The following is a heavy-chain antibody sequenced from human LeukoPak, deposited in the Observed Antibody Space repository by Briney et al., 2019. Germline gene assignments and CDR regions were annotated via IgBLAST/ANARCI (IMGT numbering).Heavy chain of an antibody. CDR2: LPPDELDI. CDR3: ARAQVPIVVVPAAIDY. J-gene: IGHJ4*02. Sequence: GGSLRLSCAASGFTFTNYWMHWVRQAPGMGLVWVSRLPPDELDIIYADSVKGRFTVSRDNAKNTVYLQMNNLRAEDTAVYYCARAQVPIVVVPAAIDYWGQGTLVTVSS. V-gene: IGHV3-74*01. D-gene: IGHD2-2*01. CDR1: GFTFTNYW.